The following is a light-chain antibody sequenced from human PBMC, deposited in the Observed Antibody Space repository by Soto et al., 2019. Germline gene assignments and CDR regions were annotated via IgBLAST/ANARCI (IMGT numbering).Light chain of an antibody. J-gene: IGLJ2*01. CDR2: EVI. CDR3: SSYAGSNNLL. Sequence: QSVLTQPASVSGSPGQSITISCSGTSSDIGAYDLVSWYQQHPGRAPKLMIYEVIKRPSGVPDRFSGSKSGNTASLTVSGLQAEDEADYYCSSYAGSNNLLFGGGTKVTVL. CDR1: SSDIGAYDL. V-gene: IGLV2-8*01.